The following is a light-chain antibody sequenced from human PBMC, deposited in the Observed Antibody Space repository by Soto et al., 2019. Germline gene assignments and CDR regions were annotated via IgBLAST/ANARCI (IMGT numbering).Light chain of an antibody. CDR2: EVT. J-gene: IGLJ3*02. CDR1: SSDIGNYDL. CDR3: CSHARGTSWV. Sequence: QSALTQPASVSGSPGQSITISCTGTSSDIGNYDLVSWYQQHPGQAPKVMIYEVTKRPSGVSNRFSGSKSGSTASLTISGLQAEDEADYYCCSHARGTSWVFGGGTQLTVL. V-gene: IGLV2-23*02.